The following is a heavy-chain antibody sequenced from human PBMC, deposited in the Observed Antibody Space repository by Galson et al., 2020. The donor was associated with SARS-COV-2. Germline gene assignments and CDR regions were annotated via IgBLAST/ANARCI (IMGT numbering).Heavy chain of an antibody. D-gene: IGHD6-19*01. V-gene: IGHV3-53*04. CDR3: ARVSSGWTGDANDAFDI. CDR2: ISSCGDT. Sequence: GESLTISCEASGFTVSSNYISWVRQPQWTGMGRVSVISSCGDTSYAYSVKGRFTISRHNSKNTLYLQMNSLRAEDTAAYYCARVSSGWTGDANDAFDIWGQGTMVTVSS. J-gene: IGHJ3*02. CDR1: GFTVSSNY.